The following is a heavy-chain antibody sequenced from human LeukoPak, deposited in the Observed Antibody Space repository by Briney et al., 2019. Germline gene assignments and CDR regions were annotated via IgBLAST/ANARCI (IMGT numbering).Heavy chain of an antibody. V-gene: IGHV4-38-2*02. CDR1: GYSISTGYY. Sequence: PSETLSLTCTVSGYSISTGYYWGWIRQPPGKGLEWIGSIYHSADTYYNPSLKGRLTISVDTSKNQFSLKLSSVTAADTAVYYCARARYTGYDYLLGFDCWGRGTLVTVSS. CDR3: ARARYTGYDYLLGFDC. CDR2: IYHSADT. J-gene: IGHJ4*02. D-gene: IGHD5-12*01.